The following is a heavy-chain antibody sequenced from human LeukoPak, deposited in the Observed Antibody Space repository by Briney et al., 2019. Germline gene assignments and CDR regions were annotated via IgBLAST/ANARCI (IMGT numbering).Heavy chain of an antibody. D-gene: IGHD1-14*01. CDR2: INHSEST. V-gene: IGHV4-34*01. CDR1: GGSFSGYY. J-gene: IGHJ4*02. CDR3: ARVRSRYFDY. Sequence: KPSETLSLTCAVYGGSFSGYYWSWIRQPPGKGLEWIGEINHSESTNYNPSLKSRVTISVDTSKNQFSLKLSSVTAADTAAYYCARVRSRYFDYWGQGTLVTVSS.